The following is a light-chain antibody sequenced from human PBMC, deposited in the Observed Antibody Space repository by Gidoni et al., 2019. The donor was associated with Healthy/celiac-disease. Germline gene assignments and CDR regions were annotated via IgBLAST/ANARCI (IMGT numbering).Light chain of an antibody. J-gene: IGKJ4*01. Sequence: IVMNQSPDSLAVSLGERATINCKSSQSVLYSSNNKNYLAWYQQKPGQPPKLLIYWASTRESGVPDRFSGSGSGTDFTLTISSLQAEDVAVYYCQQYYSTPPLTFGGGTKVEIK. CDR2: WAS. CDR3: QQYYSTPPLT. CDR1: QSVLYSSNNKNY. V-gene: IGKV4-1*01.